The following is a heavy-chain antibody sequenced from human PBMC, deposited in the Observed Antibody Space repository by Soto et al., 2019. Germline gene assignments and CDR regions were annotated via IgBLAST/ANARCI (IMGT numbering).Heavy chain of an antibody. J-gene: IGHJ4*02. V-gene: IGHV4-59*01. D-gene: IGHD3-9*01. CDR3: ARGRLILTGYPVGYFDY. CDR1: GGSISSYY. CDR2: IYYSGST. Sequence: SETLSLTCTVSGGSISSYYWSWIRQPPGKGLEWIGYIYYSGSTNYNPSLKSRVTISVDTSKNQFSLKLSSVTAADTAVYYCARGRLILTGYPVGYFDYWGLGTLVTVSS.